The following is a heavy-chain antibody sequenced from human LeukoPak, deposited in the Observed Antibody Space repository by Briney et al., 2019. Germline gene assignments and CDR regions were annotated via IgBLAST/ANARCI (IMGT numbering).Heavy chain of an antibody. CDR1: AFSLNAYN. CDR2: IKQDGSEK. Sequence: GGSLRLSCAASAFSLNAYNMNWVRQAPGKGLEWVANIKQDGSEKYYVDSVKGRFTISRDNAKNSLYLQMNSLRAEDTAVYYCARVSSYQLLSIYYYYYMDVWGKGTTVTVSS. CDR3: ARVSSYQLLSIYYYYYMDV. J-gene: IGHJ6*03. V-gene: IGHV3-7*01. D-gene: IGHD2-2*01.